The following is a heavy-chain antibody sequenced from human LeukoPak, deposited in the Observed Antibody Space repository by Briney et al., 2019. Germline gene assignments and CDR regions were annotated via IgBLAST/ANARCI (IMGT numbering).Heavy chain of an antibody. V-gene: IGHV3-74*01. CDR1: GFNFSSNG. J-gene: IGHJ4*02. D-gene: IGHD4-23*01. Sequence: SGGSLRLSCVASGFNFSSNGMHWVRQAPGKGLVWVSRIDRDGSRINYADSVKGRFTISRDNGKNTLFLQMNSLRAEDAAVYYCVRGNDYGGPHYWGQGTLVTVSS. CDR3: VRGNDYGGPHY. CDR2: IDRDGSRI.